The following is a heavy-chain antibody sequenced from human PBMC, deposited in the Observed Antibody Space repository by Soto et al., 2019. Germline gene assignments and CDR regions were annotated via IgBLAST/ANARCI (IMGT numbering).Heavy chain of an antibody. V-gene: IGHV3-15*01. J-gene: IGHJ4*02. CDR3: TTSNLGVDF. CDR2: IKTKPDDGTI. CDR1: GLIFSDVW. Sequence: GGSLRLSCAASGLIFSDVWMTWVRQAPGKGLEWVGRIKTKPDDGTIDYAAPVRGRFTISRDDSKNTLYLQMTSLTPDDTGVYYCTTSNLGVDFWGXGTLVTVSS. D-gene: IGHD1-1*01.